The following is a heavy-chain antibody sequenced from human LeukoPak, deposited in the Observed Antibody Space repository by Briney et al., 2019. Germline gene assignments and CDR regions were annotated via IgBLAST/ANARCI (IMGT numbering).Heavy chain of an antibody. CDR3: ASTFITTIVDPGAFDI. CDR2: IYTSGST. V-gene: IGHV4-4*07. Sequence: SETLSLTCTVSGGSMNSYYWSWIRQPVGKGLEWIGRIYTSGSTNYNPSLKSRVTISVDTSKNQFSLKLSSVTAADTAVYYCASTFITTIVDPGAFDIWGQGTMVTISS. J-gene: IGHJ3*02. D-gene: IGHD3-22*01. CDR1: GGSMNSYY.